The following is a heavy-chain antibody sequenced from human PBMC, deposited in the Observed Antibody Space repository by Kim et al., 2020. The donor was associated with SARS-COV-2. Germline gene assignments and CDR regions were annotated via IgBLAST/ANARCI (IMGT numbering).Heavy chain of an antibody. V-gene: IGHV3-33*05. CDR3: ARENPDLRLLWFGELSATYYGMDV. Sequence: GGSLRLSCAASGFTFSSYGMHWVRQAPGKGLEWVAVISYDGSNKYYADSVKGRFTISRDNSKNTLYLQMNSLRAEDTAVYYCARENPDLRLLWFGELSATYYGMDVWGQGTTVTVSS. CDR2: ISYDGSNK. J-gene: IGHJ6*02. CDR1: GFTFSSYG. D-gene: IGHD3-10*01.